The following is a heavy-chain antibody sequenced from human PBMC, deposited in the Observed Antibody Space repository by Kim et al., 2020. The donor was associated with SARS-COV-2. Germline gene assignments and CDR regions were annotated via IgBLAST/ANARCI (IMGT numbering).Heavy chain of an antibody. CDR3: ARSLIAVAGPDY. Sequence: YSPSFQGQVTISADKSISTAYLQWSSLKASDTAMYYCARSLIAVAGPDYWGQRTLVTVSS. D-gene: IGHD6-19*01. J-gene: IGHJ4*02. V-gene: IGHV5-51*01.